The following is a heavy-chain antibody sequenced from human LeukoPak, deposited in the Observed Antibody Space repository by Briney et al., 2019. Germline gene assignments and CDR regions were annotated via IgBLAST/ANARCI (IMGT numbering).Heavy chain of an antibody. CDR3: AWASGGNRPFDY. CDR1: GFTFSSYS. Sequence: PGGSLRLSCAASGFTFSSYSMNWVRQAQGKGLEWVSSIGSANSYIYYADSLKGRFTISRDNAKNSLYLQMNSLRAEDTAVYYCAWASGGNRPFDYWGQGTLVTVSS. CDR2: IGSANSYI. D-gene: IGHD1-14*01. J-gene: IGHJ4*02. V-gene: IGHV3-21*01.